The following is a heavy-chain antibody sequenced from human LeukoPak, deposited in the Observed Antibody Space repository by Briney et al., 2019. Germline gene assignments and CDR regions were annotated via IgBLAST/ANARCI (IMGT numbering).Heavy chain of an antibody. CDR3: ARTLRVVTTSVGWFDP. Sequence: SETLSLTCSVSGGSISGSSYYWGWIRQPPGKGLEWIGSIYYSGSTYYNPSLKSRVTISVDTSKNQFSLKLNSVTAADTAVYYCARTLRVVTTSVGWFDPWGQGTLVTVSS. CDR2: IYYSGST. J-gene: IGHJ5*02. CDR1: GGSISGSSYY. V-gene: IGHV4-39*01. D-gene: IGHD2-21*02.